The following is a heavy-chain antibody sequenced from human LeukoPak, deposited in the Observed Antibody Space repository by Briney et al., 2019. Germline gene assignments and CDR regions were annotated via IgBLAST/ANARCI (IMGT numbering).Heavy chain of an antibody. Sequence: PGGSLTLSCAASGFTFNNYWMSWVRQAPGKGLEWVANINQDGSVINFVDYMKGRFTISRDNAKNSLYLQMNGLRAEDTAVYYYVRTSRSSSTDSWGQGTLVTVSS. D-gene: IGHD6-6*01. CDR1: GFTFNNYW. V-gene: IGHV3-7*02. CDR3: VRTSRSSSTDS. CDR2: INQDGSVI. J-gene: IGHJ5*01.